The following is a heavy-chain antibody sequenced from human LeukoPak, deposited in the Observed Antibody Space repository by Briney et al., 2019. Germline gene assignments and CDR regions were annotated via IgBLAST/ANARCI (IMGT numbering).Heavy chain of an antibody. CDR1: GFTFSSYG. D-gene: IGHD5-18*01. Sequence: PGGTLRLSCAASGFTFSSYGMSWVRQAPGKGLEWVSAISGSGGNTYYADSVKGRFTISRDNSKNTLYLQMNSLRAEDTAVYYCAKTKGYRYAFDYWGQGTLVTVSS. V-gene: IGHV3-23*01. CDR3: AKTKGYRYAFDY. CDR2: ISGSGGNT. J-gene: IGHJ4*02.